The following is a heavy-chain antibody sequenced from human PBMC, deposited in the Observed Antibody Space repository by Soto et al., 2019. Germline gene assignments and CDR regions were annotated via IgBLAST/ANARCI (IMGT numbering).Heavy chain of an antibody. V-gene: IGHV3-30-3*01. Sequence: QVQLVESGGGVVQPGRSLRLSCAASGFTFSSYAMHWVRQAPGKGLEWVAVISYDGSNKYYADSVKGRFTISRDNSKNTLYLQMNSLRAEDTAVYYCASVTVTTRDYWGQGTLVTVSS. D-gene: IGHD4-4*01. CDR3: ASVTVTTRDY. CDR2: ISYDGSNK. CDR1: GFTFSSYA. J-gene: IGHJ4*02.